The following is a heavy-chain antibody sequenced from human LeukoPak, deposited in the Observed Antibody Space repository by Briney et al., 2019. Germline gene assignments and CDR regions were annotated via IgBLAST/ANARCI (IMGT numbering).Heavy chain of an antibody. CDR3: ARDSNYDTSGHYY. J-gene: IGHJ4*02. Sequence: PGGSLRLSCAASGFTFSSYAMSWVRQAQGKGLEWVSAISGSGGSTYYADSVKGRFTISRDNSKNTLYLQMNSLRAEDTAVYYCARDSNYDTSGHYYWGQGTLVTVSS. CDR1: GFTFSSYA. D-gene: IGHD3-22*01. V-gene: IGHV3-23*01. CDR2: ISGSGGST.